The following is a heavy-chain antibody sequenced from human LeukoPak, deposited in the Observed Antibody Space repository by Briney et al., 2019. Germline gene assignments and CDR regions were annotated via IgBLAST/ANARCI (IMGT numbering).Heavy chain of an antibody. CDR3: AKDVSGSAFDI. Sequence: PGRSLRLSCAASGFTFDDYAMHWVRQAPGKGLEWVSGISWNSGSIGYADSVKGRFTTSRDNAKNSLYLQMNSLRAEDTALYYCAKDVSGSAFDIWGQGTMVTVSS. V-gene: IGHV3-9*01. J-gene: IGHJ3*02. CDR1: GFTFDDYA. D-gene: IGHD1-26*01. CDR2: ISWNSGSI.